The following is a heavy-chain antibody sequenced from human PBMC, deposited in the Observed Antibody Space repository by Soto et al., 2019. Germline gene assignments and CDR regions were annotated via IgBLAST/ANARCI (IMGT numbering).Heavy chain of an antibody. J-gene: IGHJ6*02. D-gene: IGHD5-18*01. Sequence: ASVKVSCKASGGTFSSYAISWVRQAPGQGLEWMGGIIPIFGTANYAQKFQGRVTITADESTSTAYMELSSLRSEDTAVYYCARATVDTAMGSYYYYGMDVWGQGTTVTVSS. CDR3: ARATVDTAMGSYYYYGMDV. V-gene: IGHV1-69*13. CDR1: GGTFSSYA. CDR2: IIPIFGTA.